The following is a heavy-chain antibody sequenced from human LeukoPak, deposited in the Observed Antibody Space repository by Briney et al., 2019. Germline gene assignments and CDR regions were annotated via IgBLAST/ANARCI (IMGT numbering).Heavy chain of an antibody. CDR3: ARGGVYSGSWYGDY. D-gene: IGHD6-13*01. Sequence: GGSLRLSCAASGFTLSDYYMSWIRQAPGKGLEWVAVISFDGASKNYADSVKGRFTISRDNSKNTLYLQMNSLRAEDTAVYYCARGGVYSGSWYGDYWGQGTLVTVSS. CDR2: ISFDGASK. CDR1: GFTLSDYY. V-gene: IGHV3-30*03. J-gene: IGHJ4*02.